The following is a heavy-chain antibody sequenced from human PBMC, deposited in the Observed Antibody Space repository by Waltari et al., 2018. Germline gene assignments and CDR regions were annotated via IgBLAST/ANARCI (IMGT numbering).Heavy chain of an antibody. CDR2: IYNIEST. V-gene: IGHV4-4*07. CDR1: GASIYGYY. CDR3: ARDLVAAAGWGGFDY. Sequence: QVQLQESGPGLVKPSETLSLTCAVSGASIYGYYWSWIRQPAGRGLEWIGRIYNIESTNHNPSLKSRVTISVDTSKNQFSLKLSSVTAADTAVYYCARDLVAAAGWGGFDYWGQGTLVTVSS. J-gene: IGHJ4*02. D-gene: IGHD6-13*01.